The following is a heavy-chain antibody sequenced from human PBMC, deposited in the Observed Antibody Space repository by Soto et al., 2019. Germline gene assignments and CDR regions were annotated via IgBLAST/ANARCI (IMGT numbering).Heavy chain of an antibody. V-gene: IGHV1-18*01. CDR3: ARNMITFGGVIASEP. Sequence: DSVKVSFKACGYTFGSYGISWVRQAPGQGLEWMGWISGNNVNTNYVQKLQGRVTLATDISTSTAYLDLKSLRSDDTAVYYCARNMITFGGVIASEPWGQGTMVTVSS. CDR2: ISGNNVNT. J-gene: IGHJ5*02. CDR1: GYTFGSYG. D-gene: IGHD3-16*02.